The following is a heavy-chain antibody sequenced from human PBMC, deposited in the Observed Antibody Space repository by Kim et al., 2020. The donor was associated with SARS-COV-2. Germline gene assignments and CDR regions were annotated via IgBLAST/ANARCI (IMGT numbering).Heavy chain of an antibody. CDR2: ISYDGSNK. D-gene: IGHD1-26*01. Sequence: GGSLRLSCAASGFTFSSYAMHWVRQAPGKGLEWVAVISYDGSNKYYADSVKGRFTISRDNSKNTLYLQMNSLRAEDTAVYYCARARSGSYLDALDLWGQGTMLTVSS. CDR1: GFTFSSYA. J-gene: IGHJ3*01. V-gene: IGHV3-30-3*01. CDR3: ARARSGSYLDALDL.